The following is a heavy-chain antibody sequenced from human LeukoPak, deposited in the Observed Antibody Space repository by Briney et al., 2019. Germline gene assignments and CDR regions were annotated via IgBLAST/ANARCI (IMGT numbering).Heavy chain of an antibody. CDR1: GFTFSSYS. CDR3: AREVGTVPYYFDY. Sequence: PGGSLRLSCAASGFTFSSYSMNWVRQAPGKGLEWVSSISSSSSYIYYADSVKGRFTISRDNAKNSLYLQMNSLRAEDTAVYYCAREVGTVPYYFDYWGQGTLVTVSS. V-gene: IGHV3-21*01. CDR2: ISSSSSYI. D-gene: IGHD2-8*02. J-gene: IGHJ4*02.